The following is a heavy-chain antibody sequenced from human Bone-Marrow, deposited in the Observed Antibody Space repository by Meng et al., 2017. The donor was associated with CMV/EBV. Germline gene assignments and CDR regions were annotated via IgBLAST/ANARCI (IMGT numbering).Heavy chain of an antibody. V-gene: IGHV1-2*02. Sequence: ASVKVSCKASGYTFTAHYFHWVRQAPGQGLEWMGWIHPHRGDTNYAQQFQGRVTLTRATSINTGYMELTRLTSDDTAVYYCARDNNWGPDYWGQGTLVTVSS. CDR1: GYTFTAHY. CDR2: IHPHRGDT. D-gene: IGHD7-27*01. J-gene: IGHJ4*02. CDR3: ARDNNWGPDY.